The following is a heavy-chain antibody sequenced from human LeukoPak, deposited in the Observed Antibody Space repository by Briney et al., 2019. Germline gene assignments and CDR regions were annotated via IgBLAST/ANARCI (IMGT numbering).Heavy chain of an antibody. J-gene: IGHJ4*02. CDR1: GYTFTSYD. V-gene: IGHV1-8*03. Sequence: ASVKVSCKASGYTFTSYDINWVRQATGQGLEGMGWMNPHSGNTVYAQKFQGRVTITRNTSISTAYMELSSLRSEDTAVYYCARAGGLVVRWKHWGQGTLVTVSS. CDR3: ARAGGLVVRWKH. CDR2: MNPHSGNT. D-gene: IGHD2-2*01.